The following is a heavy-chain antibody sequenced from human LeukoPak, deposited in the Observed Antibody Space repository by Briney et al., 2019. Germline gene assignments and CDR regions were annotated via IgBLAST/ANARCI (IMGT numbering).Heavy chain of an antibody. D-gene: IGHD3-16*01. J-gene: IGHJ4*02. CDR2: IERDGSVR. Sequence: GGSLRLSCTASEFTFSDYWMGWVRQAPGKGLEWVADIERDGSVRNYVDSVKGRFTISRDNAKKTLYLQMNSLRVEDTGVYYCARELWPGDYWGQGTLVTASS. CDR3: ARELWPGDY. CDR1: EFTFSDYW. V-gene: IGHV3-7*01.